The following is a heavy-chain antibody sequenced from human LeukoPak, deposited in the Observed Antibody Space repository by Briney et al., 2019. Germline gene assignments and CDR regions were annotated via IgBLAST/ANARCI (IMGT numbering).Heavy chain of an antibody. J-gene: IGHJ6*02. D-gene: IGHD3-3*01. V-gene: IGHV4-59*08. CDR3: AGVGRFGYYYGMDV. CDR1: GGSISSYY. Sequence: SETLSLTCTVSGGSISSYYWSWIRQPPGKGLEWIGYIYYSGSTNYNPSLKSRVTISVDTSKNQFSLKLSSVTAADTAVYYCAGVGRFGYYYGMDVWGQGTTVTVSS. CDR2: IYYSGST.